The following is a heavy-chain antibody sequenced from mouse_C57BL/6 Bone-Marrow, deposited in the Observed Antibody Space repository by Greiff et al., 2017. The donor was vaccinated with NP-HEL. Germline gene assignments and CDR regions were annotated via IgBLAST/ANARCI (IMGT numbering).Heavy chain of an antibody. CDR2: IHPNSGST. CDR1: GYTFTSYW. V-gene: IGHV1-64*01. D-gene: IGHD1-1*01. J-gene: IGHJ2*01. CDR3: AKLLRRNRDY. Sequence: QVQLQQSGAELMKPGASVKLSCKATGYTFTSYWMHWVKQRPGQGLEWIGMIHPNSGSTNYNEKFKSKATLTVDKSSSTAYMQLSSLTSEDSAVYYCAKLLRRNRDYWGQGTTLTVSS.